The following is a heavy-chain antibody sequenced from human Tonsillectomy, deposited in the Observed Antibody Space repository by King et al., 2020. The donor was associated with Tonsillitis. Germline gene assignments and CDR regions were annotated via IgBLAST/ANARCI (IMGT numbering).Heavy chain of an antibody. J-gene: IGHJ6*02. CDR2: ISYDGSNK. V-gene: IGHV3-30*18. CDR1: GFTFSSYG. CDR3: AKDLFGVVKYYYYGMDV. D-gene: IGHD3-3*01. Sequence: VQLVESGGGVVQPGRSLRLSCAASGFTFSSYGMHWVRQAPGKGLECVSVISYDGSNKYFADSVKGRFTISRDNSKNTVYLQMNSLRAEDTAVYYCAKDLFGVVKYYYYGMDVWGQGTTVTVSS.